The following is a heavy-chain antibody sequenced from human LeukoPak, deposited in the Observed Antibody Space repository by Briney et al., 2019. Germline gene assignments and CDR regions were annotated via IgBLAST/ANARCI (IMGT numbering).Heavy chain of an antibody. CDR2: IWYDGSNK. V-gene: IGHV3-33*01. CDR1: GFTFSSYG. Sequence: GRSLRLSCAASGFTFSSYGMHWVRQAPGKGLEWVAVIWYDGSNKYYADSVKGRFTISRDNSKNTLYLQMNSLRAEDTAVYYCARDRIAARPPAGHWGQGTLVTVSS. CDR3: ARDRIAARPPAGH. D-gene: IGHD6-6*01. J-gene: IGHJ1*01.